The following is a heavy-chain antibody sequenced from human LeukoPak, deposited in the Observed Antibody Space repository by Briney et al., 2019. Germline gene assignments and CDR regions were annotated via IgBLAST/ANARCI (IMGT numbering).Heavy chain of an antibody. CDR1: GFTFSSYE. CDR2: ISSSGSTI. D-gene: IGHD3-10*02. Sequence: GGSLRLSCAASGFTFSSYEMNWVRQAPGKWLEWVSYISSSGSTIYYADSVKGRFTISRDNAKNSLYLQMNSLRAEDMAVYYCAELGITMIGGVWGKGTTVTISS. V-gene: IGHV3-48*03. CDR3: AELGITMIGGV. J-gene: IGHJ6*04.